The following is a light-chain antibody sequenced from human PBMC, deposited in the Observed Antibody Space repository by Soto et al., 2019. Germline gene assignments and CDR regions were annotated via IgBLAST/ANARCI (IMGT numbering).Light chain of an antibody. J-gene: IGLJ1*01. CDR3: QSYDRSLNTYV. CDR2: GNS. CDR1: NSNIGAGYD. V-gene: IGLV1-40*01. Sequence: QSVLTQPPSVSGAPGQSVTITCTGSNSNIGAGYDVHWYQQLPRTAPKLIIYGNSNRPSGVPDRFSGSKSGTAASLALTGLQPDDEADYYCQSYDRSLNTYVFGPGTKLTVL.